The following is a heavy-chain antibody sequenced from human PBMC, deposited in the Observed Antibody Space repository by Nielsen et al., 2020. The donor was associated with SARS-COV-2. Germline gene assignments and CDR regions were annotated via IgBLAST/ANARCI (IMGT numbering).Heavy chain of an antibody. Sequence: GSLRLSCTVSGGSISSSSYYWGWIRQPPGKGLEWIGSIYYSGSTYYNPSLKSRVTISVDTSKNQFSLKLSSVTAADTAVYYCARPTYRRGYSYGSIDYWGQGTLVTVSS. CDR3: ARPTYRRGYSYGSIDY. V-gene: IGHV4-39*07. CDR2: IYYSGST. CDR1: GGSISSSSYY. D-gene: IGHD5-18*01. J-gene: IGHJ4*02.